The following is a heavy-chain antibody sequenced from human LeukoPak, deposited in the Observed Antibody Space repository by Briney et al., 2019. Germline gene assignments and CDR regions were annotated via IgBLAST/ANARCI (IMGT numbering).Heavy chain of an antibody. CDR2: IYTGGNT. J-gene: IGHJ6*03. CDR1: GFTVSTNY. Sequence: GGSLRLSCAASGFTVSTNYMSWVRQAPGKGLEWVSVIYTGGNTYYADSVKGRFTISRDNFKNTLYLQLNSLRAEDTAVYYCARDVKGYYHYMDVWGKGTTVTIS. V-gene: IGHV3-66*01. CDR3: ARDVKGYYHYMDV. D-gene: IGHD2/OR15-2a*01.